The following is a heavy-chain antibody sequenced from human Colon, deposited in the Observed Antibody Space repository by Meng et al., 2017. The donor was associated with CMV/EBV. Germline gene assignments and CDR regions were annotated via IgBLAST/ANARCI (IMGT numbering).Heavy chain of an antibody. Sequence: SETLSLTCSVSGYFISTDYYWGWVRQPPGKGLEWIGSIHHTERTYYNPSLKSRATILVDTSKNQFSLSLSSVTAADTAVYYCTRVSYSKSSYYYYGMDVWGQGTTVTVSS. CDR3: TRVSYSKSSYYYYGMDV. D-gene: IGHD1-26*01. CDR1: GYFISTDYY. J-gene: IGHJ6*02. V-gene: IGHV4-38-2*02. CDR2: IHHTERT.